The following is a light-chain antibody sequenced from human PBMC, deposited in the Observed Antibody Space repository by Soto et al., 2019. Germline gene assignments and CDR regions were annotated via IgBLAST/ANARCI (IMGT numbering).Light chain of an antibody. Sequence: QSALTQPASVSGSPGQSITISCTGTSSDVGGYNYVYWYQQYPGKVPKLMIYEVSNRPSGVSNRFSGSKSGNTASLTISGLQAEDEADYYCSSHTSSSSWVIFGGGTKLTVL. CDR2: EVS. CDR1: SSDVGGYNY. CDR3: SSHTSSSSWVI. V-gene: IGLV2-14*01. J-gene: IGLJ2*01.